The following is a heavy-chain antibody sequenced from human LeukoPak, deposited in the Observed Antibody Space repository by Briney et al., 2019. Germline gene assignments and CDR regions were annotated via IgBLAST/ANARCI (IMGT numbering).Heavy chain of an antibody. V-gene: IGHV3-23*01. Sequence: PGGSLRLSCAASGFTFSNYAMSWVRQAPGKGLEWVSGISDTGGSMSITYYADSVKGRFTISRDNAKNSLYLQMNSLRAEDTAVYYCARDRGPIAVAPYYFDYWGQGTLVTVSS. CDR3: ARDRGPIAVAPYYFDY. CDR1: GFTFSNYA. D-gene: IGHD6-19*01. J-gene: IGHJ4*02. CDR2: ISDTGGSMSIT.